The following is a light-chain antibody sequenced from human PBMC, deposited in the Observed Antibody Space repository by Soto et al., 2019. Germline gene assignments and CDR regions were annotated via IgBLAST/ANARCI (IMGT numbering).Light chain of an antibody. CDR2: LGS. J-gene: IGKJ1*01. CDR1: QSLLHSNGYNY. V-gene: IGKV2-28*01. CDR3: MQALQAPRT. Sequence: DIVLTQSPLSLPVTPGEPASISCRSSQSLLHSNGYNYLDWYLQKPGQSPQVLIYLGSNRASGVPDRFSGSGSGTDFTLKISRVEAEDVGVYYCMQALQAPRTF.